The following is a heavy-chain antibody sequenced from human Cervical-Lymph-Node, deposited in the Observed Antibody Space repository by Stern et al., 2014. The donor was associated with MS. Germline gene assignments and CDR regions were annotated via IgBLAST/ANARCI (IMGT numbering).Heavy chain of an antibody. Sequence: EVQLVESGETLVQPGGSLRLSCAASGSTVNSNYMTWVRQAPGKGLEWVSIFYSGISTYYAESVKGRFSFSIDNSKNTLFLHMNNLRVEDTAMYYCTREMAARRLDPWGQGTLVIVSA. CDR3: TREMAARRLDP. J-gene: IGHJ5*02. CDR2: FYSGIST. V-gene: IGHV3-66*01. CDR1: GSTVNSNY. D-gene: IGHD5-24*01.